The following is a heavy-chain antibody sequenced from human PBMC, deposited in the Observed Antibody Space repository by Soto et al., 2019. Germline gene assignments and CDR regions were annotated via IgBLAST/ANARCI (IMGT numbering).Heavy chain of an antibody. CDR2: ISAYNGNT. V-gene: IGHV1-18*04. J-gene: IGHJ4*02. CDR1: GYTFPSYG. Sequence: GASVKVSCKASGYTFPSYGISWVRQAPGQGLEWMGWISAYNGNTNYAQKLQGRVTMTTDTSTSTAYMELRSLRSDDTAVYYCARDCSSTSCLYFDYWGQGTLVIVS. D-gene: IGHD2-2*01. CDR3: ARDCSSTSCLYFDY.